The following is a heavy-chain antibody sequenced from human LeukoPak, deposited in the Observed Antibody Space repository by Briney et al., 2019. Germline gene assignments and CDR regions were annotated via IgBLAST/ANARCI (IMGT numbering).Heavy chain of an antibody. V-gene: IGHV4-59*12. Sequence: KTSETLSLTCTVSGGSISSYYWSWIRQPPGKGLEWIGYIYYSGSTNFNPSLKSRVTISVDTSKNQFSLKLSSVTAADTAVYYCASGRYCSSTSCYGTRSAFDIWGQGTMVTVSS. J-gene: IGHJ3*02. CDR3: ASGRYCSSTSCYGTRSAFDI. D-gene: IGHD2-2*01. CDR1: GGSISSYY. CDR2: IYYSGST.